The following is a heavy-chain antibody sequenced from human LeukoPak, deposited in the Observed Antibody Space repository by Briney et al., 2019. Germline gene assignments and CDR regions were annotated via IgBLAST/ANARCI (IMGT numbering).Heavy chain of an antibody. V-gene: IGHV1-69*06. CDR2: IIPIFGTA. CDR1: GGTFSSYA. J-gene: IGHJ6*03. D-gene: IGHD3-10*01. CDR3: ARDRRDRGVPYTDV. Sequence: GASVKVPCKASGGTFSSYAISWVRQAPGQGLEWMGGIIPIFGTANYAQKFQGRVTITADKSTSTAYMELSSLRSEDTAVYYCARDRRDRGVPYTDVWGKGTTVTVSS.